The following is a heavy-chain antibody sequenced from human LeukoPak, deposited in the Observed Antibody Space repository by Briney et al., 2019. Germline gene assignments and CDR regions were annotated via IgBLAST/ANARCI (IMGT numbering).Heavy chain of an antibody. CDR2: INHSGST. Sequence: SETLSLTCAVYGGSFSGYYWSWIRQPPGKGLEWIGEINHSGSTNYNPSLKSRVTISVDTSKNQFSLKLSSVTAADTAVYYCARGYIHHSVIKICGQGTMVTVSS. CDR3: ARGYIHHSVIKI. D-gene: IGHD3-10*01. CDR1: GGSFSGYY. J-gene: IGHJ3*02. V-gene: IGHV4-34*01.